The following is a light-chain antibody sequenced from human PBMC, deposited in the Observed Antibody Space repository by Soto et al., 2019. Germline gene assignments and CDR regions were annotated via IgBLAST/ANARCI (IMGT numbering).Light chain of an antibody. Sequence: QSALTQPRSVSGSPGQSVTISCTGTSSDIGNYNFVSWYQQHSGKAPKVMIYDVTERPSGVPDRFSGSKSGNTASLTISGLQAEDEGDYYCCSYAGSFNLVFGGGTKLTVL. V-gene: IGLV2-11*01. CDR2: DVT. CDR3: CSYAGSFNLV. CDR1: SSDIGNYNF. J-gene: IGLJ2*01.